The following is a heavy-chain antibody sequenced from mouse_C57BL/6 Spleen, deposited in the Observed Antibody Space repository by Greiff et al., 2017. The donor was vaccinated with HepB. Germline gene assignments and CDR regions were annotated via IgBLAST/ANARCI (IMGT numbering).Heavy chain of an antibody. J-gene: IGHJ4*01. CDR2: IDPETGGT. V-gene: IGHV1-15*01. Sequence: LQESGAELVRPGASVTLSCKASGYTFTDYEMHWVKQTPVHGLEWIGAIDPETGGTAYNQKFKGKAILTADKSSSTAYMDLRSLTSEDSAVYYCTRQLSLMDYWGQGTSVTVSS. CDR1: GYTFTDYE. CDR3: TRQLSLMDY. D-gene: IGHD1-1*02.